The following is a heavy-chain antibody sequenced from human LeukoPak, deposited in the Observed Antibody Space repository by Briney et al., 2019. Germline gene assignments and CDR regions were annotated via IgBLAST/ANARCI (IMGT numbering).Heavy chain of an antibody. D-gene: IGHD5-18*01. V-gene: IGHV3-9*01. Sequence: GGSLRLSCIASGFTFDDYAMHWVRQAPGKGLEWVSGISWNSGSIGYADSVKGRFTISRDNSKNTLYLQMNSLRAEDTAVYYCARETYSYGYVGYWGQGTLVTVSS. CDR2: ISWNSGSI. CDR3: ARETYSYGYVGY. J-gene: IGHJ4*02. CDR1: GFTFDDYA.